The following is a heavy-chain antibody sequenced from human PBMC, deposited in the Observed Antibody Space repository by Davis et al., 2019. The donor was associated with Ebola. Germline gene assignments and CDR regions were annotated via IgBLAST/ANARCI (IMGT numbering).Heavy chain of an antibody. CDR2: INPNSGGT. Sequence: ASVTVSCQASVYTFTGYYMHWVRQAPGQGLEWMGGINPNSGGTNYAQKFQGRVTMTRDTSISTAYMELSRLRSDDTAVYYCARDRPAAIRSVNWFDPWGQGTLVTVSS. CDR3: ARDRPAAIRSVNWFDP. D-gene: IGHD2-2*02. J-gene: IGHJ5*02. V-gene: IGHV1-2*02. CDR1: VYTFTGYY.